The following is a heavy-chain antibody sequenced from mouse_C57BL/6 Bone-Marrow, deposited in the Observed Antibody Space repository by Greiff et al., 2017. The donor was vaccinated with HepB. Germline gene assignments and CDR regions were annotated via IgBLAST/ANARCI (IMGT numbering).Heavy chain of an antibody. Sequence: QVQLQQPGAELVMPGASVKLSCKASGYTFTSYWMHWVKQRPGQGLEWIGEIDPSDSYTNYNQKFKGKSTLTVDKSSSTAYMQLSSLTSEDSAVYYCARTLYYYGSSRGDYWGQGTTLTVSS. CDR2: IDPSDSYT. J-gene: IGHJ2*01. CDR3: ARTLYYYGSSRGDY. D-gene: IGHD1-1*01. V-gene: IGHV1-69*01. CDR1: GYTFTSYW.